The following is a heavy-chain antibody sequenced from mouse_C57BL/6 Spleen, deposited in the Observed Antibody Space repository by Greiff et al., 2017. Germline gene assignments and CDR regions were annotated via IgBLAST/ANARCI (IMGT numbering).Heavy chain of an antibody. J-gene: IGHJ4*01. Sequence: QVQLQQPGAELVKPGASVKLSCKASGYTFTSYWMHWVKQRPGQGLEWIGMIHPNSGSTNYNEKFKSKATLTVDKSSRTAYMQLSSLTSEDSAVCYCARAYDYGYSYGYYAMDYWGQGTSVTVSS. CDR2: IHPNSGST. D-gene: IGHD1-1*01. CDR1: GYTFTSYW. CDR3: ARAYDYGYSYGYYAMDY. V-gene: IGHV1-64*01.